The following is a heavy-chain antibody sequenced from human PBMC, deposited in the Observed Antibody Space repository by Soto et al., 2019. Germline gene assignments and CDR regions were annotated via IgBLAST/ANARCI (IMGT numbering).Heavy chain of an antibody. D-gene: IGHD2-21*02. V-gene: IGHV1-24*01. CDR1: GYTLTELS. J-gene: IGHJ4*02. CDR3: ATVPDAYCGGDCHPFDY. CDR2: FDPEDGET. Sequence: ASVKVSCKVSGYTLTELSMHWVRQAPGKGLEWMGGFDPEDGETIYAQKFQGRVTMTEDTSTDTAYMELSSLRSEDTAVYYCATVPDAYCGGDCHPFDYWGQGTLVTVSS.